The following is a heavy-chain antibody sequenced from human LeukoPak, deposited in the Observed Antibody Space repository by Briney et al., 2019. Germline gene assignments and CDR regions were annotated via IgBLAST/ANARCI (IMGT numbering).Heavy chain of an antibody. Sequence: GGSLTLSCTASGFTFGDYDMWWVRQAPAQGLVAVGFIRSKAYCGTTEYAASVKGRFTISRDDSKSIAYLQMNSLKTEDTAMYYCTKNDYKFDYGGQGTLVTVSA. J-gene: IGHJ4*02. D-gene: IGHD4-11*01. CDR2: IRSKAYCGTT. CDR1: GFTFGDYD. CDR3: TKNDYKFDY. V-gene: IGHV3-49*04.